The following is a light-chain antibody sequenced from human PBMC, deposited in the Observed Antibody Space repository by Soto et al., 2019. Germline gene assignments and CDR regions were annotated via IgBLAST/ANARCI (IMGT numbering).Light chain of an antibody. J-gene: IGKJ4*01. CDR2: HAS. CDR1: EDVKSR. V-gene: IGKV1-12*01. Sequence: DIQMTQSPSSVSASVGDKVTISCRASEDVKSRLAWYQQTPGKAPNLLIFHASSLQSGVPSRFSGSGSGTDFTLTISSLEPEDLATDYCQQSDYFPVTFGGGTKVE. CDR3: QQSDYFPVT.